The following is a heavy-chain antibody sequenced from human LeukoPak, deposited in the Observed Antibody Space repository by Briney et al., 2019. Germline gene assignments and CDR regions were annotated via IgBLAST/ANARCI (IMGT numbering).Heavy chain of an antibody. V-gene: IGHV1-69*05. CDR2: IIPIFGTA. CDR1: GGTFSSYA. Sequence: ASEKVSCKASGGTFSSYAISWVRQAPGQGLEWMGGIIPIFGTANYAQKFQGKVTITTDESTSTAYMELSSLRSEDTAVYYCAREWLLATDRHNWFDPWGQGTLVTVSS. J-gene: IGHJ5*02. D-gene: IGHD3-22*01. CDR3: AREWLLATDRHNWFDP.